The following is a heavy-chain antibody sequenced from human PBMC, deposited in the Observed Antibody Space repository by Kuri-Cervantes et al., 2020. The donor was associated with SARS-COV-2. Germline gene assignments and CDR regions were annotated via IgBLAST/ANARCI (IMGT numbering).Heavy chain of an antibody. CDR2: IYPGDSDT. V-gene: IGHV5-51*01. Sequence: SCKGSGYSFTSYWIGWVRQMPGKGLEWMGIIYPGDSDTRYSPSFQGQVTISADKSISTAYLQWSSLKASDTAMYYCARPLYYYDSSGYPGSVVAFDIWGQGTMVTVSS. D-gene: IGHD3-22*01. CDR3: ARPLYYYDSSGYPGSVVAFDI. CDR1: GYSFTSYW. J-gene: IGHJ3*02.